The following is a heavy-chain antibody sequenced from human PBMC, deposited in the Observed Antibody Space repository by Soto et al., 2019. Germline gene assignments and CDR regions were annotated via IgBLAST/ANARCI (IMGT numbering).Heavy chain of an antibody. CDR3: ARDTNSSRPRGRNHYYYYYGMDV. CDR1: GGSISSGDYY. D-gene: IGHD6-13*01. J-gene: IGHJ6*02. V-gene: IGHV4-30-4*01. Sequence: SETLSLTCTVSGGSISSGDYYWIWIRQPPGKGLEWIGNIHYSGSTYYNPSLKSRVTISVDTSKNQFSLKLSSVTAADTAVYYCARDTNSSRPRGRNHYYYYYGMDVWGQGTTVTVSS. CDR2: IHYSGST.